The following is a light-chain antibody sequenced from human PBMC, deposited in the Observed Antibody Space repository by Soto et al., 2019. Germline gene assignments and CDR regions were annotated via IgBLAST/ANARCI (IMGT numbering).Light chain of an antibody. CDR3: AAWDDSLTGPV. J-gene: IGLJ1*01. CDR2: NSN. CDR1: RSDIGSNF. Sequence: QSVLSQPPSASGTPGQTVIISCSGSRSDIGSNFVNWYQHLPGTAPELLIYNSNQRPSGVPDRFSGSKSGTSASLAISGLQSEDEADYYCAAWDDSLTGPVFGTGTKVTGL. V-gene: IGLV1-44*01.